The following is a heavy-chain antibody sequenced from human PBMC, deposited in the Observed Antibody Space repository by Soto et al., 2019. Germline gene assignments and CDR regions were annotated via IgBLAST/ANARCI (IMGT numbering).Heavy chain of an antibody. J-gene: IGHJ4*02. CDR3: ARDFGVQELDY. D-gene: IGHD3-10*01. CDR1: GFSFSTYW. Sequence: PGGSLRLSCAASGFSFSTYWMSWIRQAPGKGLEWVANIKPDGSGKYYMDSVRGRFTISRDNTKNSLYLHMNSLRAEDTAVYYCARDFGVQELDYWGQGTLVTVSS. V-gene: IGHV3-7*01. CDR2: IKPDGSGK.